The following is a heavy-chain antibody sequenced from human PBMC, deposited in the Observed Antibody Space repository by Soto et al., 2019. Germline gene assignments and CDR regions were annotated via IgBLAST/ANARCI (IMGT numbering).Heavy chain of an antibody. CDR2: IYHSGST. D-gene: IGHD2-2*01. J-gene: IGHJ4*02. CDR3: ARGSDPDTRVPAAIVRLDY. Sequence: SETLSLTCAVSGGSISSGGYSWSWIRQPPGKGLEWIGYIYHSGSTYYNPSLKSRVTISVDTSKNQFSLKLSSVTAADTAVYYCARGSDPDTRVPAAIVRLDYWGQGTLVTVSS. CDR1: GGSISSGGYS. V-gene: IGHV4-30-2*01.